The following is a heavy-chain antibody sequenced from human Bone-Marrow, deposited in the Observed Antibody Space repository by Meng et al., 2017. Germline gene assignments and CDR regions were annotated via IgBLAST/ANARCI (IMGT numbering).Heavy chain of an antibody. Sequence: ESLKISCTVSGGSISSYYWSWIRQPPGKGLEWIGYIYYSGSTNYNPSLKSRVTISVDTSKNQFSLKLSSVTAADTAVYYCARYDILTGYYDYWGQGTLVTVSS. D-gene: IGHD3-9*01. V-gene: IGHV4-59*01. CDR1: GGSISSYY. CDR3: ARYDILTGYYDY. J-gene: IGHJ4*02. CDR2: IYYSGST.